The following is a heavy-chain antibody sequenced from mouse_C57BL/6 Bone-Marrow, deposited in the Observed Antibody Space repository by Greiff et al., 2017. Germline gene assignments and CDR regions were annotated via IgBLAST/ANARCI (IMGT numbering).Heavy chain of an antibody. D-gene: IGHD2-2*01. V-gene: IGHV5-2*01. J-gene: IGHJ4*01. Sequence: EVQLVESGGGLVQPGESLKLSCESNEYEFPSHDMSWVRKTPEKRLELVAAINSDGGSTYYPDTMERRIIISRDNTKKTLYLQMSSLRSEDTALYYCASSYGYEDYDAMDYWGQGTSVTVSS. CDR2: INSDGGST. CDR1: EYEFPSHD. CDR3: ASSYGYEDYDAMDY.